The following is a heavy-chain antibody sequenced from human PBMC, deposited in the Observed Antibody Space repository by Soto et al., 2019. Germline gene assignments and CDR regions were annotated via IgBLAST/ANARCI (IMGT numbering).Heavy chain of an antibody. CDR3: ARGGNYGSGSYYYPFDY. CDR1: GYTFTSYD. J-gene: IGHJ4*02. D-gene: IGHD3-10*01. V-gene: IGHV1-8*01. Sequence: ASVKVSWKASGYTFTSYDINWVRQATGQGLEWMGWMNPNSGNTGYAQKFQGRVTMTRNTSISTAYMELSSLRSEDTAVYYCARGGNYGSGSYYYPFDYWGQGTLVTVSS. CDR2: MNPNSGNT.